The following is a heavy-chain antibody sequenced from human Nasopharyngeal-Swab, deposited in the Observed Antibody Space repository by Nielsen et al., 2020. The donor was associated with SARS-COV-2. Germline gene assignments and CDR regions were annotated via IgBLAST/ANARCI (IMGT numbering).Heavy chain of an antibody. D-gene: IGHD6-13*01. Sequence: VRQAPGQRLEGTGWINAGNGNTKYSQKFQGRVTITRDTSASTAYMELSSLRSEDTAVYYCASSTAAGTNYYYYYMDVWGKGTTVTVSS. CDR2: INAGNGNT. CDR3: ASSTAAGTNYYYYYMDV. V-gene: IGHV1-3*01. J-gene: IGHJ6*03.